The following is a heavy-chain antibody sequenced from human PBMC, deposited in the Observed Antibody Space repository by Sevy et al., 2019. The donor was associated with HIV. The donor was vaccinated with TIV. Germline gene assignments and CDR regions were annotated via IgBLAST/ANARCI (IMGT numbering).Heavy chain of an antibody. V-gene: IGHV3-7*01. D-gene: IGHD3-22*01. CDR2: IKQDGREK. CDR3: TRGSGYSRLYYFDY. J-gene: IGHJ4*02. CDR1: GLTFSNYW. Sequence: GGSLRLSCAASGLTFSNYWMSWVRQAPGEGLEWVASIKQDGREKHYVDSVKGRFTVSRDNANNSLYLQVNSLRAEDTAVYYCTRGSGYSRLYYFDYWGQGTLVTVSS.